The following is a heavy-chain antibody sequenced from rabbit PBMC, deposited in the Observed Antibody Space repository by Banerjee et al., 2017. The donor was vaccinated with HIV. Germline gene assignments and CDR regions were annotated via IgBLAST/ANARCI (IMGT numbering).Heavy chain of an antibody. Sequence: QSLEESGGDLVKPGASLTLTCTASGFSFSSSYYMCWVRQAPGKGLEWIARIYTGGSGSTYYASWAKGRFTISKTSSTTVTLKMTSLTAADTATYFCARGYAGYAGYVYAMDYFNLWGQGTLVTVS. V-gene: IGHV1S40*01. CDR1: GFSFSSSYY. CDR2: IYTGGSGST. J-gene: IGHJ4*01. D-gene: IGHD6-1*01. CDR3: ARGYAGYAGYVYAMDYFNL.